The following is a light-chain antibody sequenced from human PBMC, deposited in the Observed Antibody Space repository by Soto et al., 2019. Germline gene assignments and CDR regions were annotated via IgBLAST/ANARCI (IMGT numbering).Light chain of an antibody. J-gene: IGKJ4*01. V-gene: IGKV2-28*01. CDR1: QSLLHSNGYNY. CDR3: MQALQTHRT. CDR2: LGS. Sequence: DIVMTQSPLSLPVTPGEPASISCRSSQSLLHSNGYNYLDWYLQKPGQSPQLLIYLGSNRASGVPDRFSGSGSGTDFTLKISRVEAEDVGLYYCMQALQTHRTLGGGTKVDLK.